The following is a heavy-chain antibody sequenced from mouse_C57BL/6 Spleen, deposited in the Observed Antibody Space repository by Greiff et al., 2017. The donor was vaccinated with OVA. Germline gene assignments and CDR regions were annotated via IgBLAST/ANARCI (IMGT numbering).Heavy chain of an antibody. Sequence: QVQLQQPGAELVMPGASVKLSCKASGYTFTSYWMHWVKQRPGQGLEWIGEIDPSASYTNYNQKFKGKSTLTVDKSSSTAYMQLSSLTSEDSAVYYCARLITTVGRYFDGWGTGTTVTVSS. J-gene: IGHJ1*03. D-gene: IGHD1-1*01. CDR1: GYTFTSYW. CDR2: IDPSASYT. V-gene: IGHV1-69*01. CDR3: ARLITTVGRYFDG.